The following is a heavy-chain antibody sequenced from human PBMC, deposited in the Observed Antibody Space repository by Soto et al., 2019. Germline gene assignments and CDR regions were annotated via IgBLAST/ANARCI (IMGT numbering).Heavy chain of an antibody. D-gene: IGHD3-16*01. V-gene: IGHV1-69*13. CDR1: GGTFSSYA. Sequence: PVASVKVSCKASGGTFSSYAISWVRQAPGQGLEWMGGIIPIFGTANYAQKFQGRVTITADESTSTAYMELSSLRSEDTAVYYCARDGAFMGELASSYGIDAWAKGTTLTVSS. J-gene: IGHJ6*04. CDR2: IIPIFGTA. CDR3: ARDGAFMGELASSYGIDA.